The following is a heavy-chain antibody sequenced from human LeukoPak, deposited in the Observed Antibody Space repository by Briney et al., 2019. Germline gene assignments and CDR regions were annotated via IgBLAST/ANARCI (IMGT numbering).Heavy chain of an antibody. CDR2: MNPNSGNT. V-gene: IGHV1-8*03. CDR1: GYTFTSYD. Sequence: ASVKVSCKASGYTFTSYDINWVRQATGQGLEWMGWMNPNSGNTGYAQKFQGRVTITRNTSISTAYMELSSLRSEDTAVYYCACGNYYDSTDTPRPRYFDYWGQGTLVTVSS. J-gene: IGHJ4*02. D-gene: IGHD3-22*01. CDR3: ACGNYYDSTDTPRPRYFDY.